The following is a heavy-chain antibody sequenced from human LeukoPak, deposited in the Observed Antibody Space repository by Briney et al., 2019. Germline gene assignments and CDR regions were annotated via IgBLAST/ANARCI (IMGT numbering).Heavy chain of an antibody. CDR3: AREPVSAVDIVATSFDY. V-gene: IGHV4-59*01. CDR1: GGSISGDY. D-gene: IGHD5-12*01. CDR2: IYYTGST. J-gene: IGHJ4*02. Sequence: SETRSLTCTVSGGSISGDYWSRIRQPPGKGLEWVGYIYYTGSTNYNPSPKSRFTISGEPSKDQFSLKLTSVTAADTAMYYCAREPVSAVDIVATSFDYWGQGTLVTVSS.